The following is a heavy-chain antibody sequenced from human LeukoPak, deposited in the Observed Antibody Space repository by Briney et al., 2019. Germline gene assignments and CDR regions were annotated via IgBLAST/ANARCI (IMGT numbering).Heavy chain of an antibody. Sequence: ASVTVSCKASGYTFTGYYIHWVRQAPGQGLECMGWINPNSGDTYSTQKFQGRVTMTRDTSITTAYMELSGLTADDTAVYYCASDVLEPARYDAFDVWGQGTMVTVSS. CDR2: INPNSGDT. V-gene: IGHV1-2*02. D-gene: IGHD2-2*01. CDR1: GYTFTGYY. J-gene: IGHJ3*01. CDR3: ASDVLEPARYDAFDV.